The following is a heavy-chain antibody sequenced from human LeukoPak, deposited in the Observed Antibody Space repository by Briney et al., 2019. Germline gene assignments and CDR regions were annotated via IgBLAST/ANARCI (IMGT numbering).Heavy chain of an antibody. D-gene: IGHD3-3*01. CDR3: ARRTHLFGNYMDV. CDR1: GGSISSDL. Sequence: PSETLSLTCTLSGGSISSDLWSWIRQPPGKTLEWIGLVYNSGSSDYNPSLKSRVTISIDTSKNQFSLQLSSVTAADTAIYYFARRTHLFGNYMDVWGKGTTVTVSS. V-gene: IGHV4-59*01. CDR2: VYNSGSS. J-gene: IGHJ6*03.